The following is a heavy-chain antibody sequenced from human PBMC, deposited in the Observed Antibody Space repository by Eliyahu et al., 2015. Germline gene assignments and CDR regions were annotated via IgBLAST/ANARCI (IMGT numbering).Heavy chain of an antibody. J-gene: IGHJ5*02. CDR1: GGSISSXSYY. Sequence: QVQLQESGPGLVKPSQTLSLTCTVSGGSISSXSYYWSWIRQPAGKGLEWIGRIYTSGSTNYNPSLKSRVTISVDTSKNQFSLKLSSVTAADTAVYYCAIENIVVVPGAIIYWFDPWGQGTLVTVSS. D-gene: IGHD2-2*01. CDR2: IYTSGST. V-gene: IGHV4-61*02. CDR3: AIENIVVVPGAIIYWFDP.